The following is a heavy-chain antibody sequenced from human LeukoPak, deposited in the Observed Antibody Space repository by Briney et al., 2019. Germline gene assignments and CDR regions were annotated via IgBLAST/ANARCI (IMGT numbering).Heavy chain of an antibody. CDR1: GGSINSYY. CDR3: ASCRAVAGTYYFDY. J-gene: IGHJ4*02. CDR2: TYYSGST. V-gene: IGHV4-59*01. Sequence: KPSETLSPTCTVSGGSINSYYWSWIRQPPGKGLEWIGYTYYSGSTDYNSSLKSRVTISLDTSRNQFSLKLSSVTAADTAVYYCASCRAVAGTYYFDYWGQGTLGTVSS. D-gene: IGHD6-13*01.